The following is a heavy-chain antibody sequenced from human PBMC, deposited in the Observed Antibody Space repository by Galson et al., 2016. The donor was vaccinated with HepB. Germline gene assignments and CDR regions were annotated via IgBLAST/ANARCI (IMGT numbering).Heavy chain of an antibody. CDR2: INHDGSHL. CDR3: VRVRHMPEEGYWLRHPFAY. CDR1: GFTFKAYT. V-gene: IGHV3-30*04. D-gene: IGHD5-12*01. J-gene: IGHJ4*01. Sequence: SLRLSCAASGFTFKAYTLHWVRQAPGKGLEWVALINHDGSHLYYADSVKGRFTVSRDNPRNTLYLQMTSLAPQDTAFYYCVRVRHMPEEGYWLRHPFAYWGHGTLVTVSS.